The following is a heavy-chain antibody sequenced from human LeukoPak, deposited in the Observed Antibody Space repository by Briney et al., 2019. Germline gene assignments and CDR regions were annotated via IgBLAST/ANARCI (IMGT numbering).Heavy chain of an antibody. CDR3: ARFKRAGGWSYFDY. CDR1: GGSISTYY. V-gene: IGHV4-59*01. CDR2: IYNSGST. J-gene: IGHJ4*02. Sequence: SETLSLTCTVSGGSISTYYWSWIREPPGKGLEWIGHIYNSGSTNYSPSLQSRVTISVDTSKNKFSLKLSSVTAADTAVYYCARFKRAGGWSYFDYWGQGTLVTVSS. D-gene: IGHD6-19*01.